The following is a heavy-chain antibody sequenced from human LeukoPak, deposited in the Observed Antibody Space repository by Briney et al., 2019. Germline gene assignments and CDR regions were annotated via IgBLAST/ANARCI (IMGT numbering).Heavy chain of an antibody. CDR1: GYSFTSYW. CDR2: IYPGDSDT. D-gene: IGHD3-22*01. V-gene: IGHV5-51*01. Sequence: GESLKISCKGSGYSFTSYWIGWVRRMPGKGLEWMGIIYPGDSDTRYSPSFQGQVTISADKSISTAYLQWSSLKASDTAMYYCARPTGSSGYFPAFDIWGQGTMATVSS. CDR3: ARPTGSSGYFPAFDI. J-gene: IGHJ3*02.